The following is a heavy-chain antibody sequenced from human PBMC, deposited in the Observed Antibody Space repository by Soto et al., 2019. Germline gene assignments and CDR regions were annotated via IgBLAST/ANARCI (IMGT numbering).Heavy chain of an antibody. D-gene: IGHD2-21*01. V-gene: IGHV3-7*01. Sequence: EVQLVESGGDLVQPGGSLRLSCAASGFTFSNYWMSWVRQAPGKGLEWVANIKQDGSERNYVDSVKGRFTISRDNAENSLYLQMNSLRAEDTAVYYCASARHIEPWGQGTLVTVSS. CDR1: GFTFSNYW. CDR2: IKQDGSER. CDR3: ASARHIEP. J-gene: IGHJ5*02.